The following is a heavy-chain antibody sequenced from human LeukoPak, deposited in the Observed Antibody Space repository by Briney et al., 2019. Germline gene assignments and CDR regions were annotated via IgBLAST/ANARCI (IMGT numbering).Heavy chain of an antibody. V-gene: IGHV4-59*01. Sequence: SETLSLTCTVSGGSISSYYWSWIRQPPGKGLEWIGYIYYSGSTNYNPSLKSRVTISVDTSKNQFSRKLSSVTAADTAVYFCARERGGSKLSGLYGRDYYYMDVWGKGTTVTVSS. CDR2: IYYSGST. D-gene: IGHD3-16*01. CDR3: ARERGGSKLSGLYGRDYYYMDV. CDR1: GGSISSYY. J-gene: IGHJ6*03.